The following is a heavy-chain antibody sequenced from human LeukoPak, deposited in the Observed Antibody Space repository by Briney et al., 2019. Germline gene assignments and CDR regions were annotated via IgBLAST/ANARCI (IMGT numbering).Heavy chain of an antibody. Sequence: PGGSLRLSCAASGFTFSSFEMHWVRQAPGKGLEWVSYICTRGSMIYYADSVKGRLTTSRDNAKNSLYLQMNSLKAQDTALYYCARPSTGWSAFDVWGQGTMVTVSS. CDR1: GFTFSSFE. CDR3: ARPSTGWSAFDV. J-gene: IGHJ3*01. D-gene: IGHD6-19*01. V-gene: IGHV3-48*03. CDR2: ICTRGSMI.